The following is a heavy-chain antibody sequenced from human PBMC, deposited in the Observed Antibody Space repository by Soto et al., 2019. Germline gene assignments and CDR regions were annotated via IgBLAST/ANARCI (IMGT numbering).Heavy chain of an antibody. Sequence: SETLSLTCAVYGGSFSGYYWSWIRQPPGKGLEWIGEINHSGSTNYNPSLKSRVTISVDTSKNQFSLKLSSVTAADTAVYYCAREVGGSSWSPRPYYYYYGMDVWGQGTTVTVSS. CDR1: GGSFSGYY. V-gene: IGHV4-34*01. J-gene: IGHJ6*02. D-gene: IGHD6-13*01. CDR2: INHSGST. CDR3: AREVGGSSWSPRPYYYYYGMDV.